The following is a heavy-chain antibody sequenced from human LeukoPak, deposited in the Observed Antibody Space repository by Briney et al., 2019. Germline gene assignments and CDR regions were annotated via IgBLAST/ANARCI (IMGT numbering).Heavy chain of an antibody. D-gene: IGHD6-13*01. V-gene: IGHV1-46*01. CDR2: INPSGGGT. J-gene: IGHJ5*02. CDR1: GYTFTSYY. Sequence: ASVKVSCKASGYTFTSYYMHWVRQAPGRGLEWMGIINPSGGGTSYAQKFQGRVTMTRDTSTSTVYMELSSLRSEDTAVYYCARDRGNGQQLVRDNWFDPWGQGTLVTVSS. CDR3: ARDRGNGQQLVRDNWFDP.